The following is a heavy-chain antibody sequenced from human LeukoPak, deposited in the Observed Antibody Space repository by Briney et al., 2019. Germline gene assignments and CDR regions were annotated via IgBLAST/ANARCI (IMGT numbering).Heavy chain of an antibody. D-gene: IGHD5-24*01. CDR1: GFTFRDYS. CDR3: SRDHGTRNGWYFDH. V-gene: IGHV3-49*03. CDR2: IRRKASGGTA. J-gene: IGHJ4*02. Sequence: GRSLRLSCTASGFTFRDYSMSWFRQAPGKGLQWVGLIRRKASGGTAQYAASVKDRFIISRDDSKSIVYLQMISLKTEDTALYYCSRDHGTRNGWYFDHWGQGALVTVSS.